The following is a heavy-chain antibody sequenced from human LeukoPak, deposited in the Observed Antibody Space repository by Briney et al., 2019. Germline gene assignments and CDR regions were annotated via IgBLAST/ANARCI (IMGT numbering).Heavy chain of an antibody. CDR3: AKDLDPLSGYYYYYGMDV. Sequence: GGSLRLSCAASGFTFSDYYMSWIRQAPGKGLEWVSAISGSGGSTYYTDSVKGRFTISRDNSKNTLYLQMNSLRAEDTAVYYCAKDLDPLSGYYYYYGMDVWGQGTTVTVSS. CDR2: ISGSGGST. CDR1: GFTFSDYY. D-gene: IGHD1-26*01. V-gene: IGHV3-23*01. J-gene: IGHJ6*02.